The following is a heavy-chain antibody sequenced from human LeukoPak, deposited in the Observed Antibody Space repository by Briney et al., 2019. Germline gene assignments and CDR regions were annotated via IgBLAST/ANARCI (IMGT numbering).Heavy chain of an antibody. Sequence: SETLSLTCTVSGGSISSYYWSLIRQPAGKGLEWIGRIYTSGSTNYNPSLKSRVTMSVDTSKNQFSLKLSSVTAADTAVYYCAVSYYYGSGSYYWTDAFDIWGQGTMVTVSS. CDR2: IYTSGST. J-gene: IGHJ3*02. CDR3: AVSYYYGSGSYYWTDAFDI. CDR1: GGSISSYY. D-gene: IGHD3-10*01. V-gene: IGHV4-4*07.